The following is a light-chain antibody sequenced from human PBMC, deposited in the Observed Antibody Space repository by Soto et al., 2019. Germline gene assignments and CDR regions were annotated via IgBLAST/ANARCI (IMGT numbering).Light chain of an antibody. CDR3: QSYDSSLSGSV. CDR1: SSNIGAGYD. Sequence: QSVLTQPPSVSGAPGQRVTISCTGSSSNIGAGYDVHWYQQLPGTAPNLFIYGNSNRPSGVPDRFSGSKSGTSASLAITGLQAEDEADYYCQSYDSSLSGSVFGGGTKLTVL. V-gene: IGLV1-40*01. CDR2: GNS. J-gene: IGLJ2*01.